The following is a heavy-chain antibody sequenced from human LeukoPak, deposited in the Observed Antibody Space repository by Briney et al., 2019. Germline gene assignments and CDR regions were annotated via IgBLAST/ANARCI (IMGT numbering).Heavy chain of an antibody. CDR2: INWDGGGT. Sequence: TGGSLRLSCAASGFNFGDFGMSWVRQAPGKGLQWVSIINWDGGGTGYADSVKGRFTISRDNAKNSLYLQMNSLRVEDTAFYYCAREGYGSDWDYWGQGTLVTVSS. J-gene: IGHJ4*02. V-gene: IGHV3-20*04. D-gene: IGHD4-17*01. CDR3: AREGYGSDWDY. CDR1: GFNFGDFG.